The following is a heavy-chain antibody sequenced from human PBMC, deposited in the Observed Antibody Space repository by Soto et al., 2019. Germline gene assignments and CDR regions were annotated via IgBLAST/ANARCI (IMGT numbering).Heavy chain of an antibody. CDR2: ISPHNDHT. Sequence: QVQLAQSTGEVKKPGASVRVSCKATGYTFIRYGIAWVRQAPGQGFEWMGWISPHNDHTVYAQKFQGRVTMTADTSTRTVYMNLRGLKSDDTAVYYCARGGYYDNSWGKLSHYGLDVWGQGTSVSVSS. CDR1: GYTFIRYG. V-gene: IGHV1-18*01. CDR3: ARGGYYDNSWGKLSHYGLDV. J-gene: IGHJ6*02. D-gene: IGHD3-16*01.